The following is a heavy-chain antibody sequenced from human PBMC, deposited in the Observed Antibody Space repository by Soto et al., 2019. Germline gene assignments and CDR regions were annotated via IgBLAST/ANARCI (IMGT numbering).Heavy chain of an antibody. J-gene: IGHJ4*02. V-gene: IGHV1-18*01. CDR2: ISAYNGNT. CDR1: GFTLASCS. Sequence: APVKGPWKASGFTLASCSFSWVRQAQGKGLEWMGWISAYNGNTNYAQKLQGRVTMTTDTSTSTAYMELRSLIFDDTAVDGCARERNDIDYWGQGTLVTVSS. CDR3: ARERNDIDY. D-gene: IGHD1-1*01.